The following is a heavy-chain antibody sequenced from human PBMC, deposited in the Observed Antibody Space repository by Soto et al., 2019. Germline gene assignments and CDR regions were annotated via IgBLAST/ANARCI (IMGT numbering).Heavy chain of an antibody. J-gene: IGHJ4*02. V-gene: IGHV4-30-4*01. D-gene: IGHD1-26*01. CDR1: GGSISIGDYY. Sequence: SETLSLTCTVSGGSISIGDYYWNWILHPPGKGLEWIGYIFHSGSTYYSPSLNSRVTISLDTSKNQFSLKLSSVTAADTAVYYCARVYNSGSYYLFDYWGQGTLVTVSS. CDR3: ARVYNSGSYYLFDY. CDR2: IFHSGST.